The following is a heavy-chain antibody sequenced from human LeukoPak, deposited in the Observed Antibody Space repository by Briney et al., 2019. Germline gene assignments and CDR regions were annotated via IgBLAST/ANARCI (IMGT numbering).Heavy chain of an antibody. CDR2: IYPGDSDT. CDR1: GYSFTSYW. CDR3: ARLQPHYGSGSYYMWWFDP. Sequence: GESLKISCKGSGYSFTSYWIGWVRQMPGKGLEWMGIIYPGDSDTRYSPSFQGQVTISADKSISTAYLQWSSLKASDTAMYYCARLQPHYGSGSYYMWWFDPWGQGTLVTVSS. D-gene: IGHD3-10*01. J-gene: IGHJ5*02. V-gene: IGHV5-51*01.